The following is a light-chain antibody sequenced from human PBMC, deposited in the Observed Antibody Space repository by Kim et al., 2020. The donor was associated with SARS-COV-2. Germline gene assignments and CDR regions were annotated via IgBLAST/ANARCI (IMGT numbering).Light chain of an antibody. J-gene: IGKJ2*01. CDR1: QSVNSRY. Sequence: EIVLTQSPGTLSLSPGERATLSCRASQSVNSRYLAWYQVKPGQAPRLLIFGTSNWATGVPDRFSGSGSGTDFTLTISSLEPEDFAVYYCQQYGTLPYTFGQATKLEI. V-gene: IGKV3-20*01. CDR3: QQYGTLPYT. CDR2: GTS.